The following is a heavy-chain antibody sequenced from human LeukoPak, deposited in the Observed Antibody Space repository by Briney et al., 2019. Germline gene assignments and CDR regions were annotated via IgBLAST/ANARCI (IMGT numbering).Heavy chain of an antibody. Sequence: GGSLRLSCAASGFTFSTYWMSWVRQAPGKGLEWVAAINEDGSERHYVDSVEGRFTISRDNAKNSLYLQMNSLRAEDTAVYYCAKDVLYGGSSVDYWGQGTLVTVSS. CDR2: INEDGSER. CDR1: GFTFSTYW. V-gene: IGHV3-7*03. D-gene: IGHD1-26*01. CDR3: AKDVLYGGSSVDY. J-gene: IGHJ4*02.